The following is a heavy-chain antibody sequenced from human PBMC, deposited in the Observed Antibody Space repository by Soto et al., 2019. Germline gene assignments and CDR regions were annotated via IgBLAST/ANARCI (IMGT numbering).Heavy chain of an antibody. Sequence: VRLSCAASGLTFSSYAMSWVRQAPGKGLEWVSVISGSGGSTYYADSVKGRFTISRDNSKNTLYLQMNSLTAEDTAVYYCAKPNLYCSSTSCYDYWGQGILVTVSS. D-gene: IGHD2-2*01. CDR1: GLTFSSYA. CDR2: ISGSGGST. V-gene: IGHV3-23*01. J-gene: IGHJ4*02. CDR3: AKPNLYCSSTSCYDY.